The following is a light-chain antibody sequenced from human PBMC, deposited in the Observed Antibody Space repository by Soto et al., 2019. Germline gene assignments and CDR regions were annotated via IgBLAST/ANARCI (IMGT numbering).Light chain of an antibody. V-gene: IGLV2-8*01. CDR2: EVN. Sequence: QFVRNEPPSASCAPCQSLAIFRTVTTSDVGGYNYVSWYQQHPGKAPKLMIYEVNKRPAGVPDRFSGSKSGNTASLTVSGLQAEDEADYYCSSYAGSSNVFGTGTKVTV. CDR1: TSDVGGYNY. J-gene: IGLJ1*01. CDR3: SSYAGSSNV.